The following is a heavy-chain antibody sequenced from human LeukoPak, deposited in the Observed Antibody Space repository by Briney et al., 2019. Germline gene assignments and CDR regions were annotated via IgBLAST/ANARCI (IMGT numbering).Heavy chain of an antibody. J-gene: IGHJ4*02. CDR3: ARAGGTSWADY. V-gene: IGHV3-7*01. D-gene: IGHD6-13*01. CDR1: GFTFRDYW. Sequence: GGSLRLSCEASGFTFRDYWMTWVRQAPGKGLEWVANVKQDGNEKFYVDSVKSRFTISRDNGKNSLYLQMNSLRVEDTAIYYCARAGGTSWADYWGQGTLVTVSS. CDR2: VKQDGNEK.